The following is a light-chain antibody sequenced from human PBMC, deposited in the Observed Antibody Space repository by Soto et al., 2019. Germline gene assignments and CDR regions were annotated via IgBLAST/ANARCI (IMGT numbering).Light chain of an antibody. J-gene: IGLJ3*02. CDR2: YDS. V-gene: IGLV3-21*04. CDR3: QVWDGSSDQQV. Sequence: SYELTQPPSVSVAPGETARIACGGNNIGSESVHWYQQKPGQAPVLIIYYDSARPSGIPERFSGSNSGNTAPLIISSVEAGDEADYYCQVWDGSSDQQVFGGGTKLTVL. CDR1: NIGSES.